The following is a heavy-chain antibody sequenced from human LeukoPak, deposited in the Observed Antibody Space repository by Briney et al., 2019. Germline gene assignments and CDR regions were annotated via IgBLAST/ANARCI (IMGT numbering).Heavy chain of an antibody. V-gene: IGHV3-23*01. D-gene: IGHD2-15*01. CDR3: AKKIIGYCSSGRCHFDY. CDR1: GFTFNSCA. J-gene: IGHJ4*02. CDR2: ISGGGETT. Sequence: GGSVRLSCEASGFTFNSCAMSWVRQAPGKGLEWVSGISGGGETTFYADSVKGRFTISRDNVKNTLYLQLNSLSAEDTAVYYCAKKIIGYCSSGRCHFDYWGQGTLVTVSS.